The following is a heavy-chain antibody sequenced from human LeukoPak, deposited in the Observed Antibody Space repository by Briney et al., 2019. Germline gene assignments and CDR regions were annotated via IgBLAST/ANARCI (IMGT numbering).Heavy chain of an antibody. J-gene: IGHJ4*02. Sequence: PGGSLRLSCAASGFTISGFFMTWVRQAPGKGLEWVANIKEDGSEKYYVDSVRGRFTISRDNAKNSLYLQMNNLRAEDTAVYYCARPFGNGWFLRYYWGRGTLVTVSS. D-gene: IGHD6-19*01. CDR2: IKEDGSEK. V-gene: IGHV3-7*01. CDR3: ARPFGNGWFLRYY. CDR1: GFTISGFF.